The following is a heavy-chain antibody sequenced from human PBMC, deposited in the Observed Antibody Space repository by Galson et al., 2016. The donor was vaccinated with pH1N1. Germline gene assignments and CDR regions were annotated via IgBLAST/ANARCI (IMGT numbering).Heavy chain of an antibody. Sequence: QSGAEVKKPGESLKISCKGSGYEFGRYWIVWVRQMPGKGLEYMGTIYPDDSDTRYHPAFQGRVIISGDRSINAVYLQWSSLKASDSGIYYCARRTISARPGWFDSWGQGTLVTVSS. CDR3: ARRTISARPGWFDS. D-gene: IGHD6-6*01. V-gene: IGHV5-51*01. J-gene: IGHJ5*01. CDR2: IYPDDSDT. CDR1: GYEFGRYW.